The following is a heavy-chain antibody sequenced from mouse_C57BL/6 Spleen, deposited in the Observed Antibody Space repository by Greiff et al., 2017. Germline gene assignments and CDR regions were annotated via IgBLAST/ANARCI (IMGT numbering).Heavy chain of an antibody. J-gene: IGHJ4*01. CDR3: ARGGITTVDGDAMDY. CDR1: GFNIKDYY. V-gene: IGHV14-2*01. CDR2: IDPEDGET. Sequence: VQLKESGAELVTPGASVKLSCTASGFNIKDYYMHWVKQRPEQGLEWIGRIDPEDGETKYAPKFQGKATITADTYSNTAYLQLSSLTSEDTAVYYCARGGITTVDGDAMDYWGQGTSVTVSS. D-gene: IGHD1-1*01.